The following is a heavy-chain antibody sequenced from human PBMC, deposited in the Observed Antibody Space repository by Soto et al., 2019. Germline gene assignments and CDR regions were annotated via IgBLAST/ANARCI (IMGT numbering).Heavy chain of an antibody. Sequence: QITLKESGPTLVKPTQTLTLTCTFSGFSLTTRGVGVGWIRQPPGKALEWLALIYWDDDEGYSPSLKSRLTIAYGTTKTRVVLTMITIHPVATATYYCAHRLRGYIYHFDYWGEGTLVTVSS. CDR1: GFSLTTRGVG. D-gene: IGHD5-12*01. CDR2: IYWDDDE. J-gene: IGHJ4*02. CDR3: AHRLRGYIYHFDY. V-gene: IGHV2-5*02.